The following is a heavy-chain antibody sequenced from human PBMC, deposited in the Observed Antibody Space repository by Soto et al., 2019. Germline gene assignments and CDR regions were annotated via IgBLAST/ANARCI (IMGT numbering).Heavy chain of an antibody. V-gene: IGHV1-8*01. CDR1: GYTFTSYD. CDR2: MNPNSGNT. J-gene: IGHJ3*02. CDR3: ARARVGATDAFDI. D-gene: IGHD1-26*01. Sequence: ASVKVSCKASGYTFTSYDINWVRQATGQGLEWMGWMNPNSGNTGYAQKFQGRVTMTRNTSINTAYMELSSLRSEDTAVYYCARARVGATDAFDIWGQGTMVTVSS.